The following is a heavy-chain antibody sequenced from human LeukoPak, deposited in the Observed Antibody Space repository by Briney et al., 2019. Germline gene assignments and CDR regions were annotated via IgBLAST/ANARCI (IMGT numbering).Heavy chain of an antibody. CDR1: GFTFSSYG. V-gene: IGHV3-30*18. J-gene: IGHJ4*02. Sequence: GRSLRLSCAASGFTFSSYGMHWVRQAPGKGLEWVAVISYDGSNKYYADSVKGRFTISRDNSKNTLYLQMNSLRAEDTAVYYCAKGPWFGELLYYFDYWGQGTLVTVSS. D-gene: IGHD3-10*01. CDR2: ISYDGSNK. CDR3: AKGPWFGELLYYFDY.